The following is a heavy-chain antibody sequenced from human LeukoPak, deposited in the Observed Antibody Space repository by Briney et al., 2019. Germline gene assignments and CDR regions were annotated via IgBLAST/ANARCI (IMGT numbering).Heavy chain of an antibody. CDR1: GFTFSSYG. Sequence: GRSLRLSCAASGFTFSSYGMHWVRQAPGKGLEWVAVIWYDGSNKYYADSVKGRFTISRDNSKNTLYLQMNSLRAEDTAVYYCARDIGDFVSDFWGQGTLVTVSS. CDR3: ARDIGDFVSDF. V-gene: IGHV3-33*01. J-gene: IGHJ4*02. D-gene: IGHD2-21*02. CDR2: IWYDGSNK.